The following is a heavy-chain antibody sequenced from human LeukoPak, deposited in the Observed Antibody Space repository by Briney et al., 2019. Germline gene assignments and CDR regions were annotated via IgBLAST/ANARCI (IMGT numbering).Heavy chain of an antibody. CDR3: PKESYCSGGSCYSSVIGDWYYYGMDV. D-gene: IGHD2-15*01. V-gene: IGHV3-9*01. CDR2: ISWNSGSI. Sequence: PGGSLRLSCAASGFTFYDYAMHWVRQAPGKGLEGVSGISWNSGSIDYADSVKGRFTISRDNAKNSLYLQMNSLRAEDTALYYCPKESYCSGGSCYSSVIGDWYYYGMDVWGQGTTVTVSS. CDR1: GFTFYDYA. J-gene: IGHJ6*02.